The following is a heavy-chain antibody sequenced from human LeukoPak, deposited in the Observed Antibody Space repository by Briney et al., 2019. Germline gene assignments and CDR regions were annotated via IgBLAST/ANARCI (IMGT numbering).Heavy chain of an antibody. CDR1: GFTFSSYG. CDR3: AKDQGDTIFGVVIISSDY. Sequence: GGSLRLSCAASGFTFSSYGMHWVRQAPGKGLEWVSAISGSGGSTYYADSVKGRFTISRDNSKNTLYLQMNSLRAEDTAVYYCAKDQGDTIFGVVIISSDYWGQGTLVTVSS. CDR2: ISGSGGST. D-gene: IGHD3-3*01. V-gene: IGHV3-23*01. J-gene: IGHJ4*02.